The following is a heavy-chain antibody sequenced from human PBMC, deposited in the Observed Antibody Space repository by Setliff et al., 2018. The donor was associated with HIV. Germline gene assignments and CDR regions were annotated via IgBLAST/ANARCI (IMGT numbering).Heavy chain of an antibody. CDR2: IKSKTDGGTT. D-gene: IGHD5-12*01. J-gene: IGHJ4*02. CDR3: AKDPRAAVATICDY. Sequence: GESLKISCAASGFTFSTAWMNWVRQAPGKGLEWVGHIKSKTDGGTTDYAAPVKGRFTISRDNAKNSLYLQMNSLRAEDTAVYYCAKDPRAAVATICDYWGQGTLVTVSS. V-gene: IGHV3-15*01. CDR1: GFTFSTAW.